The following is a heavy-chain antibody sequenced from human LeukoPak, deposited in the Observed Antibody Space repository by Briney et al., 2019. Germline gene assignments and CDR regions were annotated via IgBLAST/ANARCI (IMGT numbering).Heavy chain of an antibody. V-gene: IGHV4-4*07. J-gene: IGHJ5*02. CDR3: ARETPLWFGETPAPTFDP. Sequence: SETLSLTCIVSGGSISSYYWSWIRQPAGKGLEWIGRIYTSGSTNYNPSLKSRVTISVDTSKNQFSLKLSSVTAADTAVYYCARETPLWFGETPAPTFDPWGQGTLVTVSS. CDR1: GGSISSYY. CDR2: IYTSGST. D-gene: IGHD3-10*01.